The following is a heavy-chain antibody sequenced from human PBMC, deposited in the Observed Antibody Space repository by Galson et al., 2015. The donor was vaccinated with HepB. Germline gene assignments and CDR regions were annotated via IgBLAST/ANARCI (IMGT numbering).Heavy chain of an antibody. CDR2: TNTISTNI. J-gene: IGHJ4*02. CDR1: GFTFSSYS. CDR3: ARDLLRLIDN. D-gene: IGHD1-26*01. Sequence: SLRLSCAASGFTFSSYSMNWVRQAPGKGLEWLSYTNTISTNIYYADSVRGRFTISRDNAKNSLYLQMNSLRAEDTAVYYCARDLLRLIDNWGQGTLVTVSS. V-gene: IGHV3-48*01.